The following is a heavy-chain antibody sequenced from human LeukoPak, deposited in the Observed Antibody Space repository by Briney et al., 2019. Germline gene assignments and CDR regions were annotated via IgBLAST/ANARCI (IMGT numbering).Heavy chain of an antibody. Sequence: GGSLRLSCAASGFSLSSYSMNWVRQAPGKGLEWVANIKQDGSEKYYVDSVKSRFTISRDNAKNSLYLQMNSLRAEDTAVYYCASLDSVGYYFDYWGQGTLVTVSS. D-gene: IGHD2-15*01. CDR2: IKQDGSEK. CDR3: ASLDSVGYYFDY. CDR1: GFSLSSYS. J-gene: IGHJ4*02. V-gene: IGHV3-7*01.